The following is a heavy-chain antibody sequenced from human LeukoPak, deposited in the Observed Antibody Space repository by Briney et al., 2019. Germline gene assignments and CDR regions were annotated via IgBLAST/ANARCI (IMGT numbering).Heavy chain of an antibody. Sequence: SETLSLTCTVSGGSISNYFWSWIRQPAGKGLEWIGRVSTNGNTNYNPSLKSRVTMSGDTSKNQFSLKVNSVTVADTAVYYCARDRWDDISSWSGSFDYWGQGTLVTVSS. J-gene: IGHJ4*02. CDR1: GGSISNYF. D-gene: IGHD6-13*01. CDR2: VSTNGNT. CDR3: ARDRWDDISSWSGSFDY. V-gene: IGHV4-4*07.